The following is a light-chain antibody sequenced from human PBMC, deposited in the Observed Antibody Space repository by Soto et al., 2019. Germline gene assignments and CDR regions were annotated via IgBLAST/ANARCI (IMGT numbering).Light chain of an antibody. Sequence: QSVLTQPPSVSAAPGQKVTISCSGSSSNIGSNSVSWYRHLPGTAPKLLIYDNNKRPSGIPDRFSGSKSGTSATLGITGLQTGDEADYYCGAWDNSLSAYAFGTGTKATVL. V-gene: IGLV1-51*01. CDR3: GAWDNSLSAYA. CDR2: DNN. J-gene: IGLJ1*01. CDR1: SSNIGSNS.